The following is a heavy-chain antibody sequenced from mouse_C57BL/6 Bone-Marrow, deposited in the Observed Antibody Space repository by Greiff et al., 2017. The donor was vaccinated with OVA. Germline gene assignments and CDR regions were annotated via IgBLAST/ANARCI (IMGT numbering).Heavy chain of an antibody. D-gene: IGHD1-1*01. CDR1: GFSLTSYG. V-gene: IGHV2-2*01. CDR2: IWSGGST. CDR3: ARKCGSSSYYAMDY. J-gene: IGHJ4*01. Sequence: VQLQESGPGLVQPSQSLSITCTVSGFSLTSYGVHWVRQSPGKGLEWLGVIWSGGSTDYNAAFISRLSISKDNSKSQVFFKMNSLQADDTAIYYCARKCGSSSYYAMDYWGQGTSVTVSS.